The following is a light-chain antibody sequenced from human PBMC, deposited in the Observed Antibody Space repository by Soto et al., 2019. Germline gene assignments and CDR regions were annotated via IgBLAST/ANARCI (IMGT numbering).Light chain of an antibody. V-gene: IGKV4-1*01. CDR1: QSVLDISNNRNN. J-gene: IGKJ2*01. Sequence: DIVTTQSPDSLAVSLGERATINCKSSQSVLDISNNRNNLAWYRQKPGQPPKLLIYWASTRQSGVPDRFSGSGSGTDFTLTISSLQAEDVAVYYCQQYYSAPYTFSQGTNLEIK. CDR3: QQYYSAPYT. CDR2: WAS.